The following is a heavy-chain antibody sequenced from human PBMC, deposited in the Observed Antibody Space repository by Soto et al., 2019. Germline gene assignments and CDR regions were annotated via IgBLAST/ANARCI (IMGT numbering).Heavy chain of an antibody. J-gene: IGHJ6*02. Sequence: EVQLLESGGGLVQPGGSLRLSCAASGFTFSSYAMSWVRQAPGKGLEWVSAISGSGGSTYYADSVKGRFTISRDNSKNTLYLQMNSLRDEDTAVYYCAKDLAYGSGIYSYYYGMDVGGQGTTVTVSS. CDR1: GFTFSSYA. V-gene: IGHV3-23*01. CDR2: ISGSGGST. D-gene: IGHD3-10*01. CDR3: AKDLAYGSGIYSYYYGMDV.